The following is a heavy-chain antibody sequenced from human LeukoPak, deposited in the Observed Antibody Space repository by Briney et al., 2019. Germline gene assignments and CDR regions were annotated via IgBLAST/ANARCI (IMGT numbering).Heavy chain of an antibody. CDR2: SYYSGST. Sequence: PSETLSLTCTVSGGSTNTYYRSWIRQPPGKGLEWIGYSYYSGSTNYNPSLKSRVTISVDTSKNQFSLIMSSVTAADTAVYYCARGGWYYDYWGQGTLVTVSS. V-gene: IGHV4-59*01. D-gene: IGHD3-10*01. J-gene: IGHJ4*02. CDR1: GGSTNTYY. CDR3: ARGGWYYDY.